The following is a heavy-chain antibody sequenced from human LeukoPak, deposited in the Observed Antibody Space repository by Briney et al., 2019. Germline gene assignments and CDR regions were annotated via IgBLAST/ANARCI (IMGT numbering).Heavy chain of an antibody. CDR3: ARGGRAAAGEYYFDY. V-gene: IGHV4-34*01. D-gene: IGHD6-13*01. J-gene: IGHJ4*02. Sequence: SETLSLTCAVYGGSFNGYYWSWIRQPPGKGLEWIGEINHSGSTNYNPSLKSRVTISVDTSKNQFSLKLSSVTAADTAVYYCARGGRAAAGEYYFDYWGQGTLVTVSS. CDR1: GGSFNGYY. CDR2: INHSGST.